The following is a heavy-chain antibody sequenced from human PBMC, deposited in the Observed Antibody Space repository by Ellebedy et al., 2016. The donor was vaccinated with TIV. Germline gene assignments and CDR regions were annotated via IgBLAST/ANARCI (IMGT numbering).Heavy chain of an antibody. D-gene: IGHD3-16*02. Sequence: AASVKVSCKVSGYTLTELSMHWVRQAPGKGLEWMGGFDPEDGETIYAQKFQGRVTMTEDTSTDTAYMELSSLRSEDTAVYYCATVSLRLGELSLSFDYWGQGTLVTVSS. CDR2: FDPEDGET. CDR1: GYTLTELS. J-gene: IGHJ4*02. V-gene: IGHV1-24*01. CDR3: ATVSLRLGELSLSFDY.